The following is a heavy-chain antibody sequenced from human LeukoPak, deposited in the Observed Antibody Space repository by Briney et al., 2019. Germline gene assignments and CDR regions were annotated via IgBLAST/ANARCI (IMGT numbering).Heavy chain of an antibody. D-gene: IGHD3-22*01. CDR3: ARHSRHYYDSSGYPYYFDY. V-gene: IGHV4-4*09. J-gene: IGHJ4*02. CDR2: IYTSGST. Sequence: SETLSLTCTVSGGFISSYYWSWIRQPPGKGLEWIGYIYTSGSTNYNPSLTSRVTISVDTSKTQFSLKLSSVTAADTAVYYCARHSRHYYDSSGYPYYFDYWGQGTLVTVSS. CDR1: GGFISSYY.